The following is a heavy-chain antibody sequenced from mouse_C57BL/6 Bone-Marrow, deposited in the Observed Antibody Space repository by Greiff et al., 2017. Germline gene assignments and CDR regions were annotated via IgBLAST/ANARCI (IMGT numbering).Heavy chain of an antibody. CDR1: GFSLTSYG. Sequence: VKLVESGPGLVQPSQSLSITCTVSGFSLTSYGVHWVRQSPGKGLEWLGVIWSGGSTDYNAAFISRLSISKDNPKSQVFFKMNSLQADDTAIYYCATKPPLRGAMDYWGQGTSVTVSS. J-gene: IGHJ4*01. V-gene: IGHV2-2*01. CDR3: ATKPPLRGAMDY. D-gene: IGHD2-4*01. CDR2: IWSGGST.